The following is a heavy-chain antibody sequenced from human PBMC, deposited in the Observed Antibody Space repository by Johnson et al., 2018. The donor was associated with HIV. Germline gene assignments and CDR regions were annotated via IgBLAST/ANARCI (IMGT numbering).Heavy chain of an antibody. D-gene: IGHD6-6*01. Sequence: DVQVVESGGGVVRPGGSLRLSCAASGFTFDDYAMSWVRQPPGRGLEWVSGINWSGGDAGYVDSVKGRFTISRDNAKNSLYLQMNSLKTEDTAVYYCTTVNPAYSSSNEDVAFDIWGQGTMVTVSS. CDR3: TTVNPAYSSSNEDVAFDI. J-gene: IGHJ3*02. V-gene: IGHV3-20*04. CDR2: INWSGGDA. CDR1: GFTFDDYA.